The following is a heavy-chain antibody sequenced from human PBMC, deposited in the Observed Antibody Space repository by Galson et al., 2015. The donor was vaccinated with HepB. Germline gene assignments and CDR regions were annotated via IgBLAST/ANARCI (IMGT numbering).Heavy chain of an antibody. J-gene: IGHJ6*02. CDR3: ARVEGLLWFGESGYYYGMDV. Sequence: SLRLSCAASGFTFSSYWMHWVRQAPGKGLVWVSRINSDGSSTSYADSVKGRFTISRDNAKNTLYLQMNSLRAEDTAVYYCARVEGLLWFGESGYYYGMDVWGQGTTVTVSS. V-gene: IGHV3-74*01. D-gene: IGHD3-10*01. CDR1: GFTFSSYW. CDR2: INSDGSST.